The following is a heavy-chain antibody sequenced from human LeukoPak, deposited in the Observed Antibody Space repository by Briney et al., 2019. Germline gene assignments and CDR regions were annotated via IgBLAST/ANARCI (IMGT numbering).Heavy chain of an antibody. J-gene: IGHJ5*01. Sequence: TLSLTCTVSGGSISSGGYYWSWVRQHPGKGLEWIGYIYYSGSTYHNPSLESRLTISVDTSKSQFSLKLSSVTAADTAVYYCARVDTCNWYDYWGQGILVTVSS. CDR1: GGSISSGGYY. CDR3: ARVDTCNWYDY. V-gene: IGHV4-31*03. CDR2: IYYSGST. D-gene: IGHD2-2*02.